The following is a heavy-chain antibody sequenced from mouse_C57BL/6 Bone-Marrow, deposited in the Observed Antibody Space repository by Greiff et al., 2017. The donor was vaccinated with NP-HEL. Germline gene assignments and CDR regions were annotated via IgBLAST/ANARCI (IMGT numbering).Heavy chain of an antibody. Sequence: EVKLQESGGGLVKPGGSLKLSCAASGFTFSDYGMHWVRQAPEKGLEWVAYISSGSSTIYYADTVKGRFTISRDNAKNTLFLQMTSLRSEDTAMYYCARQGKVFDYWGQGTTLTVSS. J-gene: IGHJ2*01. CDR3: ARQGKVFDY. CDR2: ISSGSSTI. V-gene: IGHV5-17*01. CDR1: GFTFSDYG. D-gene: IGHD2-1*01.